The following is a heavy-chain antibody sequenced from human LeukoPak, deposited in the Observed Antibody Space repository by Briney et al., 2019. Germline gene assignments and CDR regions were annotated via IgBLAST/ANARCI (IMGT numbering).Heavy chain of an antibody. D-gene: IGHD3-22*01. V-gene: IGHV1-2*02. Sequence: ASVIRSCKDSGLTFTGMYIYWVRQAPGQGLEWMGWINPRNGGTYFAQKFQGRVTMTRDTSITTAYLELSSLRSDDTAVYYCARDTGDGYDNWFDPWGQGTLVTVSS. J-gene: IGHJ5*02. CDR3: ARDTGDGYDNWFDP. CDR2: INPRNGGT. CDR1: GLTFTGMY.